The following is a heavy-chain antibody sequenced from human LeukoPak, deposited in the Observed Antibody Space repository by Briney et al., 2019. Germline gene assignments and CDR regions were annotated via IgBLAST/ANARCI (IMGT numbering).Heavy chain of an antibody. D-gene: IGHD4-17*01. J-gene: IGHJ4*02. CDR3: ARQYYGDYADY. V-gene: IGHV4-59*08. CDR2: IYYSGST. Sequence: PSETLSLTCTVSGGSISSYYWSWIRQPPGKGLEWIGYIYYSGSTNYNPSLKSRVTMSVDTSKNQFSLKLSSVTAADTAVYYCARQYYGDYADYWGQGTLVTVSS. CDR1: GGSISSYY.